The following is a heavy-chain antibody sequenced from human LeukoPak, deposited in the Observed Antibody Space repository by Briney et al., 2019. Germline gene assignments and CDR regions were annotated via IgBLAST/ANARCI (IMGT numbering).Heavy chain of an antibody. V-gene: IGHV3-30*04. J-gene: IGHJ6*02. CDR3: AIPLYSGYESFYYGMDV. Sequence: QPGRSLRLSCAASGFTFSSYAMHWVRQAPGKGLEWVAVISYDGSNKYHADSVKGRFTICRDNSTNALYLQMNSLRTEDTAMYDCAIPLYSGYESFYYGMDVWGQGTTVTVSS. CDR2: ISYDGSNK. D-gene: IGHD5-12*01. CDR1: GFTFSSYA.